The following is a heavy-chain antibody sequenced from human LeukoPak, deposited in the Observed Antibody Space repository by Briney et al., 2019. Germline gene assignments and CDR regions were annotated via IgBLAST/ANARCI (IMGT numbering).Heavy chain of an antibody. CDR1: GYTFTGYY. CDR2: MNPKSGST. V-gene: IGHV1-2*02. D-gene: IGHD6-13*01. CDR3: ARAPQMIGTSSWFNYYFDY. J-gene: IGHJ4*02. Sequence: GASVKVSCKTSGYTFTGYYMHWVRQAPGQGLEWMGWMNPKSGSTNYAQKFQGRVTMTRDTSISTAYMELSRLRSDDTAVYYCARAPQMIGTSSWFNYYFDYWGQGTLVTVSS.